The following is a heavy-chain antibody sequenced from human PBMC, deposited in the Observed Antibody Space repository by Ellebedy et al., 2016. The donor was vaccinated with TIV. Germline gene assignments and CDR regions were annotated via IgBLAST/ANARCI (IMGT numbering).Heavy chain of an antibody. Sequence: PGGSLRLSCAASGFSFRSYWMSWVCQAPGKGLEWVANIYQDGGVQYYVDSVKGRFTISRDNADNSLFLQMNSLRAEDTAVYYCARRGSYGDYAVQINSWFDTWGRGTLVAVSS. CDR2: IYQDGGVQ. V-gene: IGHV3-7*01. CDR1: GFSFRSYW. CDR3: ARRGSYGDYAVQINSWFDT. J-gene: IGHJ5*02. D-gene: IGHD4-17*01.